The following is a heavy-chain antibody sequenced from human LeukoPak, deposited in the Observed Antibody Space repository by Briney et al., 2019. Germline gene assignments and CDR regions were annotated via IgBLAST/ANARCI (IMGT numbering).Heavy chain of an antibody. CDR1: GFTFSNYA. CDR3: AKWGDYDVLTGYYGSDY. CDR2: VSGRDTST. D-gene: IGHD3-9*01. Sequence: QAGGSLRLSCAASGFTFSNYAMSWVRQAPGKGLEWVSAVSGRDTSTYYTDSVKGRFTISRDNSKNTLYLQMNSLSAEDTAIYYCAKWGDYDVLTGYYGSDYWGQGTLVTVSS. V-gene: IGHV3-23*01. J-gene: IGHJ4*02.